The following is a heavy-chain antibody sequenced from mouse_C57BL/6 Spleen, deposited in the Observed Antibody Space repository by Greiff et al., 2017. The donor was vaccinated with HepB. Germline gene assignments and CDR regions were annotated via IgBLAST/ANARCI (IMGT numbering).Heavy chain of an antibody. CDR1: GYTFTSYW. D-gene: IGHD2-5*01. CDR3: ARSNYSNWAWFAY. Sequence: VKLQQPGAELVKPGASVKMSCKASGYTFTSYWITWVKQRPGQGLEWIGDIYPGSGSTNYNEKFKSKATLTVDTSSSTAYMQLSSRTSEDSAVYYCARSNYSNWAWFAYWGQGTLVTVSA. V-gene: IGHV1-55*01. J-gene: IGHJ3*01. CDR2: IYPGSGST.